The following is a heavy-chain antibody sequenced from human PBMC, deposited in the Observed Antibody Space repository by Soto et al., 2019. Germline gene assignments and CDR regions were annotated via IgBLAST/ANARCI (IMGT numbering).Heavy chain of an antibody. J-gene: IGHJ4*02. CDR2: IYYSGST. D-gene: IGHD3-22*01. CDR1: GGSISSSSYY. CDR3: GRYYYDSSGYYYFDY. Sequence: PSETLSLTCTVSGGSISSSSYYWGWIRQPPGKGLEWIGSIYYSGSTYYNPSLKSRVTISVDTSKNQFSLKLSSVTAADTAVYYCGRYYYDSSGYYYFDYWGQGTLVTVSS. V-gene: IGHV4-39*01.